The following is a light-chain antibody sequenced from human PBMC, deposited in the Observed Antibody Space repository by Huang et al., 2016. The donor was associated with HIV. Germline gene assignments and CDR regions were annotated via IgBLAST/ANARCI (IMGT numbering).Light chain of an antibody. J-gene: IGKJ3*01. CDR1: QSLVDRDGNTY. V-gene: IGKV2-30*01. Sequence: DVVMTQSPLSLPVTLGQPASISCRSSQSLVDRDGNTYLSWFQQRPGQSPRRLIHKVSNRDSGVPVRFSGSGSGTDFTLKISRVEAEDVGVYYCMQGTHWPPFTFGPGTKVDIK. CDR2: KVS. CDR3: MQGTHWPPFT.